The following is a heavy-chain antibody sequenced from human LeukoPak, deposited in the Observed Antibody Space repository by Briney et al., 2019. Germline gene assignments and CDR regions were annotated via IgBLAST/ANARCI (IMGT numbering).Heavy chain of an antibody. V-gene: IGHV1-69*04. J-gene: IGHJ5*02. CDR1: GGTFSSYA. Sequence: ASVKVSCKASGGTFSSYAISWVRQAPGQGLEWMGRIIPILGIANYAQKFQGRVTITADKSTSTAYMELSSLRSEDTAVYYCARGPSVYWFDPWGQGTLVTVSS. CDR2: IIPILGIA. CDR3: ARGPSVYWFDP. D-gene: IGHD1-20*01.